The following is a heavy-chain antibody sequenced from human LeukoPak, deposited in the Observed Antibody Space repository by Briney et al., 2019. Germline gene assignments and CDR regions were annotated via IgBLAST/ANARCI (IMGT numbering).Heavy chain of an antibody. V-gene: IGHV3-13*01. D-gene: IGHD2-2*02. CDR3: ARLHCSSTSCYTAGAIFDY. J-gene: IGHJ4*02. CDR2: IGTAGDT. CDR1: GFTFSSYD. Sequence: GGSLRLSCAASGFTFSSYDMHWVRQATGKGLEWVSAIGTAGDTYYPGSVKGRFTISRENAKNSLYLQMNSLRAEDTAVYYCARLHCSSTSCYTAGAIFDYWGQGTLVTVSS.